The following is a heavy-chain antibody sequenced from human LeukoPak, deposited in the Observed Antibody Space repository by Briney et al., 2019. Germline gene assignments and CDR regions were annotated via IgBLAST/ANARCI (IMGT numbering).Heavy chain of an antibody. CDR2: IYYSGST. CDR1: GGSISSSSYY. Sequence: SETLSLTCTVSGGSISSSSYYWGWIRQPPGKGLEWIGSIYYSGSTYYNPSLKSRVTISVDTSKNQFSLKLSSVTAADTAVYYCARETLTTSQTDYWGQGTLVTVSS. J-gene: IGHJ4*02. D-gene: IGHD4-17*01. CDR3: ARETLTTSQTDY. V-gene: IGHV4-39*02.